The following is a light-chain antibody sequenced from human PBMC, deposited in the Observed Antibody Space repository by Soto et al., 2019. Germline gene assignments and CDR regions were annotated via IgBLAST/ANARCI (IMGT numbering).Light chain of an antibody. V-gene: IGKV3-20*01. CDR3: QQYGSSPPLYT. CDR2: GAS. CDR1: QSVSSSY. Sequence: EIVLTQSPGTLSLSPGERATLSCRASQSVSSSYLAWYQQKPGQAPRLLIYGASSRATGTPDRFSGSGSGTAFTLTISRLEPEDFEVYYCQQYGSSPPLYTFGQGTKLEIK. J-gene: IGKJ2*01.